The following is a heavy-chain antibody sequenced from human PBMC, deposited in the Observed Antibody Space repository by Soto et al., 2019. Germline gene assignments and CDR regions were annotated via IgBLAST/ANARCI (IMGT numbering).Heavy chain of an antibody. D-gene: IGHD2-21*02. J-gene: IGHJ6*04. V-gene: IGHV3-23*01. CDR1: GFTFSSYA. Sequence: GGSLRLSCAASGFTFSSYAMSWVRQAPGKGLEWVSAISGSGGSTYYADSVKGRFTISRDNSKNTLYLQMNSLRAEDTAVYYCAKGRHAVTTIDYSYYSTDVWGKGTSVTLSS. CDR3: AKGRHAVTTIDYSYYSTDV. CDR2: ISGSGGST.